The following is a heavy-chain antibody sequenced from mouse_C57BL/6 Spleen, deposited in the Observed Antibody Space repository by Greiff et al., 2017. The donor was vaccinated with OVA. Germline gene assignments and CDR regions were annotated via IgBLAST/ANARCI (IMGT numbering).Heavy chain of an antibody. J-gene: IGHJ2*01. D-gene: IGHD2-2*01. CDR3: ARDGYYYFDY. Sequence: EVHLVESGPGLVKPSQSLSLTCSVTGYSITSGYYWNWIRQFPGNKLEWMGYISYDGSNNYNPSLKNRISITRDTSKNQFFLKLNYVTTEDTATYYCARDGYYYFDYWGQGTTLTVSS. CDR2: ISYDGSN. CDR1: GYSITSGYY. V-gene: IGHV3-6*01.